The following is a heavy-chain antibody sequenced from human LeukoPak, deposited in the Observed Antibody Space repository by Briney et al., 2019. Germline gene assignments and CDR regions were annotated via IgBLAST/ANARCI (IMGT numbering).Heavy chain of an antibody. CDR3: ARDRKEGGLDY. V-gene: IGHV4-30-2*01. Sequence: SETLSLTCAVSGGSISSGGYSWSWIRQPPGKGLEWIGYIYHSGSTYYNPSLKSRVAISVDRSKNQFSLKLSSVTAADTAVYYCARDRKEGGLDYWGQGTLVTVSS. CDR2: IYHSGST. CDR1: GGSISSGGYS. J-gene: IGHJ4*02.